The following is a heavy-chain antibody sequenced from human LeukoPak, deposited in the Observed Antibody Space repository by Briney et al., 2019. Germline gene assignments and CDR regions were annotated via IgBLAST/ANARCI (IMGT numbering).Heavy chain of an antibody. CDR3: AREIFGSGSYPDL. D-gene: IGHD3-10*01. CDR1: GFAFNTYA. V-gene: IGHV3-33*01. J-gene: IGHJ5*02. CDR2: IWHDGSHK. Sequence: GRSLRLSCAASGFAFNTYAMHWVRQAPGQGLEWVALIWHDGSHKFYSNSVRGQFTISRDNSKNTVSLQMNNLRPEDRAVYYCAREIFGSGSYPDLWGQGTLVTVSS.